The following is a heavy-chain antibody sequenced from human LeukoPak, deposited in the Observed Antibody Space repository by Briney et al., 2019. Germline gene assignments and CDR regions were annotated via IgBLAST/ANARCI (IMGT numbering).Heavy chain of an antibody. CDR1: VFTFWSFV. Sequence: GGSLRLSCAASVFTFWSFVIHWVRQAPDKGLEWVAAISYEDGSNKYYADSVKGRFTISRDNSKNTLYLQMNSLRPEDTAMYYCTKEMPEEYYDSGSYFDYWGQGTLVTVSS. J-gene: IGHJ4*02. D-gene: IGHD3-10*01. V-gene: IGHV3-30*18. CDR3: TKEMPEEYYDSGSYFDY. CDR2: ISYEDGSNK.